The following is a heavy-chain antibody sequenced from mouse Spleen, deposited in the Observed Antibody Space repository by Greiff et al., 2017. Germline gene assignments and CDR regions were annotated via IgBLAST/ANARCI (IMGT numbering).Heavy chain of an antibody. CDR1: GFNIKDDY. CDR2: IDPENGDT. J-gene: IGHJ4*01. CDR3: TTWPPTFYAMDY. Sequence: LVESGAELVRPGASVKLSCTASGFNIKDDYMHWVKQRPEQGLEWIGRIDPENGDTEYASKFQGKATITADTSSNTAYLQLSSLTSEDTAVYYCTTWPPTFYAMDYWGQGTSVTVSS. V-gene: IGHV14-4*01.